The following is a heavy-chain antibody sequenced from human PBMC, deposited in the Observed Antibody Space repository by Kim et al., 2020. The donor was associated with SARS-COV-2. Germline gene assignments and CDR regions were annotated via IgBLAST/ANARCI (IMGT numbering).Heavy chain of an antibody. CDR1: GGSISSGSYY. CDR2: IYTSGST. D-gene: IGHD3-22*01. Sequence: SETLSLTCTVSGGSISSGSYYWSWIRQPAGKGLEWIGRIYTSGSTNYNPSLKSRVTISVDTSKNQFSLKLSSVTAADTAVYYCARAPMIVEVGLSNWGQGTLVTVSS. V-gene: IGHV4-61*02. CDR3: ARAPMIVEVGLSN. J-gene: IGHJ4*02.